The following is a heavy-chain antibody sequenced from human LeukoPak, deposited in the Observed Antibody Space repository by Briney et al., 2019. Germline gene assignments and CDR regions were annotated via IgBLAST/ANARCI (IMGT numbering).Heavy chain of an antibody. V-gene: IGHV4-59*12. D-gene: IGHD6-19*01. CDR3: ARRHLVSSGWYPMADS. CDR1: GGSISSYY. CDR2: IYYSGST. Sequence: SETLSLTCTVSGGSISSYYWSWIRQPPGKGLEWIGYIYYSGSTNYNPSLKSRVTISVDTSKNQFSLKLSSVTAADTAVYYCARRHLVSSGWYPMADSWGQGTLVTVSS. J-gene: IGHJ4*02.